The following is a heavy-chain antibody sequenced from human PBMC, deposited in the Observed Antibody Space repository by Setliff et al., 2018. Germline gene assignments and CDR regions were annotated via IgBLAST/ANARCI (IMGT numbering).Heavy chain of an antibody. D-gene: IGHD1-7*01. CDR2: ISAYNGNT. CDR3: ARYITGTTPADY. V-gene: IGHV1-18*01. CDR1: GYTFRSYA. J-gene: IGHJ4*02. Sequence: ASVKVSCKASGYTFRSYAMNWVRQAPGQGLEWMGWISAYNGNTNYAQKLQGRVTMTTDTSTSTAYMELRSLRSDDTAVYYCARYITGTTPADYWGQGTLVTVSS.